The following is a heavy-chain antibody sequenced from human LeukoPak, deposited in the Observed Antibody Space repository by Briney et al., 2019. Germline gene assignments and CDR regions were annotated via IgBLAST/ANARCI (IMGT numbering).Heavy chain of an antibody. D-gene: IGHD1-26*01. CDR3: AKGVIVGVSLDY. V-gene: IGHV3-23*01. CDR1: GFTFSSYA. Sequence: GGSLRLSCAASGFTFSSYAMSWVRQAPGKGLEWVSAISGSGGSTYYADSVKGRFTTSRDNSKNTLYLQMNSLRAEDTAVYYCAKGVIVGVSLDYWGQGTLVTVSS. J-gene: IGHJ4*02. CDR2: ISGSGGST.